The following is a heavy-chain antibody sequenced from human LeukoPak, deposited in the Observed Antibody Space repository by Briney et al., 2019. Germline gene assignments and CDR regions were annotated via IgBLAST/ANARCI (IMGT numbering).Heavy chain of an antibody. J-gene: IGHJ4*02. Sequence: SETLSLTCTVSGGSISSSSYYWGWLRQPPGNELVWIGSIYYSGSTYYNPSLKSRVTISVNTSKNQFSLKLSSVTAADTAVYYCAIRQTNYYDSSGKNDYWGRGTLVTVSS. CDR3: AIRQTNYYDSSGKNDY. D-gene: IGHD3-22*01. CDR2: IYYSGST. V-gene: IGHV4-39*01. CDR1: GGSISSSSYY.